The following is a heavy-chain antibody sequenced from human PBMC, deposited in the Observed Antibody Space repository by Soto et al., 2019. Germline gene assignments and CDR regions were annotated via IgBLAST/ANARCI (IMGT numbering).Heavy chain of an antibody. CDR3: ARDSGDFWSGYDHYYYYYMDV. V-gene: IGHV3-21*01. CDR1: GFTFSSYS. Sequence: GGSLRLSCAASGFTFSSYSMNWVRQAPGKGLEWVSSISSSSSYIYYADSVKGRFTISRDNAKNSLYLQMNSLRAEDTAVYYCARDSGDFWSGYDHYYYYYMDVWGKRTTVTV. J-gene: IGHJ6*03. D-gene: IGHD3-3*01. CDR2: ISSSSSYI.